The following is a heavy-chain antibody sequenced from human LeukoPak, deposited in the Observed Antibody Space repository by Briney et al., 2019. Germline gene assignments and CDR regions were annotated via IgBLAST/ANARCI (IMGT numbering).Heavy chain of an antibody. D-gene: IGHD1-26*01. CDR2: IIPIFGTA. CDR3: ARVVVGYSGSYHFDY. Sequence: SVKVSCKASGGTFSSYAISWVRQAPGQGLEWMGGIIPIFGTANYAQKFQGRVTITADESTSTAYMELSSLRSEDTAVYYCARVVVGYSGSYHFDYWGQGTLVTVSS. V-gene: IGHV1-69*01. CDR1: GGTFSSYA. J-gene: IGHJ4*02.